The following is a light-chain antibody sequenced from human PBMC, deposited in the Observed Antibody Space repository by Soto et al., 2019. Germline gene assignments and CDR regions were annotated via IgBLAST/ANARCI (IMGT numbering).Light chain of an antibody. J-gene: IGKJ2*01. V-gene: IGKV3-20*01. CDR2: AAS. Sequence: EIVLTQSPGTLSLSPGERATLSCRASQSVSSSYLAWYQQKPGQAPRLLIYAASSRATGIPDKFSGSGSGTDFTLTISRLEPEDFAVYYCQHYDSSPYTCGPGTKLEIK. CDR3: QHYDSSPYT. CDR1: QSVSSSY.